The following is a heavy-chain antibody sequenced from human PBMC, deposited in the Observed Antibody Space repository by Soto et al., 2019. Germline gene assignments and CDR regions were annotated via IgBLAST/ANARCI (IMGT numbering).Heavy chain of an antibody. D-gene: IGHD3-22*01. J-gene: IGHJ4*02. Sequence: EGSLRLSCAASGFTFSSYAMSWVRQAPGKGLEWVSAISGSGGSTYYADSVKGRFTISRDNSKNTLYLQMNSLRAEDTAVYYCAKEGLMSGYYPSSSPYFDYWGQGTLVTVSS. CDR1: GFTFSSYA. V-gene: IGHV3-23*01. CDR3: AKEGLMSGYYPSSSPYFDY. CDR2: ISGSGGST.